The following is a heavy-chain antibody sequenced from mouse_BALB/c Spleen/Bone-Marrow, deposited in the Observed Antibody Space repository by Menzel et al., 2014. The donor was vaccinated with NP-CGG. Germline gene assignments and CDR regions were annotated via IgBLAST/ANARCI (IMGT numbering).Heavy chain of an antibody. D-gene: IGHD2-4*01. J-gene: IGHJ3*01. CDR2: INPYNGDT. CDR3: AGSGDYDGFAY. V-gene: IGHV1-20*02. CDR1: GYSFTGYF. Sequence: EVQLQQSGPELVKPGASVKISCKASGYSFTGYFMNWVMQSHGKSLEWIGRINPYNGDTFYNQKFKGKATLTVDKPSSTAHMELRSLASEDSAVYYCAGSGDYDGFAYWGQGTLVTVSA.